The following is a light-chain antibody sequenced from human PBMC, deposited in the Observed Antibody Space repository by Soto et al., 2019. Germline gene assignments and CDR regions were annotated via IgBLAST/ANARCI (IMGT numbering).Light chain of an antibody. V-gene: IGLV6-57*04. CDR2: KDD. J-gene: IGLJ3*02. CDR3: QSYDDNNQV. Sequence: KFMLTQPHSVSESPGKTVTIPCTRSSGSIANNYVQWYQHRPGSAPTTLIYKDDQRPSGVPDRFSASIDISSNSASLTISGLKTEDEADYYCQSYDDNNQVFGGGTKLTVL. CDR1: SGSIANNY.